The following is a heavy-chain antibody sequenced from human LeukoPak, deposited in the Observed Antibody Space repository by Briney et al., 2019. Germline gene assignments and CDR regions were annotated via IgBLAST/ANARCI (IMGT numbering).Heavy chain of an antibody. CDR1: GFTFSSYA. D-gene: IGHD3-10*01. CDR3: AKHSSGSYLSYFDY. CDR2: ISGSGGST. Sequence: GESLRLSCAASGFTFSSYAMSWVPQAPGKGLEWVSAISGSGGSTYYADSVKGRFTISRDNSKNTLYLQMNSLRAEDTAVYYCAKHSSGSYLSYFDYWGQGTLVTVSS. V-gene: IGHV3-23*01. J-gene: IGHJ4*02.